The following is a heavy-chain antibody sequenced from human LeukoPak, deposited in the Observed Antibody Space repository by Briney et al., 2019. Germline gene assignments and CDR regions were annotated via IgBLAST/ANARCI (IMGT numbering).Heavy chain of an antibody. CDR2: ISGSGGST. CDR3: AKDYSSWYVELVYYFDY. CDR1: GFTFSSYA. J-gene: IGHJ4*02. D-gene: IGHD6-13*01. V-gene: IGHV3-23*01. Sequence: GGSLRLSCAASGFTFSSYAMSWVRQAPGKGLEWVSAISGSGGSTYYADSAKGRFTISRDNSKNTLYLQMNSLRAEDTAVYYCAKDYSSWYVELVYYFDYWGQGTLVTVSS.